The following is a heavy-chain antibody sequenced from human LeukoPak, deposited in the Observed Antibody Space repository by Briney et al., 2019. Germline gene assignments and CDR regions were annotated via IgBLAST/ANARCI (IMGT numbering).Heavy chain of an antibody. CDR1: GYTFTSYD. J-gene: IGHJ3*02. D-gene: IGHD3-10*01. CDR3: ARVGSATTVLLWFGGRIAPHDAFDI. Sequence: ASVKVSCKASGYTFTSYDINWVRQATGQGLEWMGWMNPNSGHTGYAQKFQGRVTMTRNTSISTAYMELSSLRSEDTAVYYCARVGSATTVLLWFGGRIAPHDAFDIWGQGTMVTVSS. CDR2: MNPNSGHT. V-gene: IGHV1-8*01.